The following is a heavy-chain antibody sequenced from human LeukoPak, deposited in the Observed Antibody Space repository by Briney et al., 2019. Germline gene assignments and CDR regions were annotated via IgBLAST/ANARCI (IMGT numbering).Heavy chain of an antibody. CDR3: ARSLISSGWYITSNDAFDI. D-gene: IGHD6-19*01. Sequence: ASVKVSCKASGYTFTSYAMNWVRQAPGQGLEWMGWINTNTGNPTYAQGFTGRFVFSLDTSVSTAYLQISSLKAEDTAVYYCARSLISSGWYITSNDAFDIWGQGTMVTVPS. V-gene: IGHV7-4-1*02. J-gene: IGHJ3*02. CDR2: INTNTGNP. CDR1: GYTFTSYA.